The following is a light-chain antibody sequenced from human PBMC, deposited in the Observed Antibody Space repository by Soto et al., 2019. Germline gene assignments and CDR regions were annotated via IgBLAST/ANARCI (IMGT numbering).Light chain of an antibody. CDR2: NNN. J-gene: IGLJ1*01. Sequence: QSVLTQPPSASGTPGQRVTISCSGSSSNIGSNTVNWYQQLPGTAPKLLIYNNNQRPSGVADRFSGSKSGTSASLAISGLQSEDEADYYCAAWDDSLSGLVFGTGTKVTVL. CDR1: SSNIGSNT. CDR3: AAWDDSLSGLV. V-gene: IGLV1-44*01.